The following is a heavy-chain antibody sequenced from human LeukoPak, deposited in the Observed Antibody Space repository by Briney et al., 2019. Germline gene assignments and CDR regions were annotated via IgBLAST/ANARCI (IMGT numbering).Heavy chain of an antibody. CDR3: AASPVMYYYDSSGYLRGEVWGFDY. CDR1: GFSFDNYG. CDR2: ISGSGGST. D-gene: IGHD3-22*01. J-gene: IGHJ4*02. V-gene: IGHV3-23*01. Sequence: PGGTLRLSCAASGFSFDNYGMSWVRQAPGKGLEWVSTISGSGGSTYYADSVKGRFTISRDNSKNTLYLQMNSLRAEDTAVYYCAASPVMYYYDSSGYLRGEVWGFDYWGQGTLVTVSS.